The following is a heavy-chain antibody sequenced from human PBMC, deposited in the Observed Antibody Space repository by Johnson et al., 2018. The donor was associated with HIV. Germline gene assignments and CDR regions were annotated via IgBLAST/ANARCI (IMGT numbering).Heavy chain of an antibody. J-gene: IGHJ3*02. D-gene: IGHD2-8*02. V-gene: IGHV3-7*05. CDR1: GFTFSSYW. CDR2: IKQDGSEK. Sequence: MQLVESGGGLVQPGGSLRLSCAASGFTFSSYWMSWVRQAPGKGLEWVANIKQDGSEKNYVDSVKGRFTVSRDNSKNTLYLQMNSLRAEDTAVYYCAKSGPRAFDIWGQGTMVTVSS. CDR3: AKSGPRAFDI.